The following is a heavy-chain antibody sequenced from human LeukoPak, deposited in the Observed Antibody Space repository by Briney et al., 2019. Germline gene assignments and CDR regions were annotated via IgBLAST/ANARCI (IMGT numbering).Heavy chain of an antibody. CDR2: MSYVGSNK. CDR1: GFTFSSYA. Sequence: GGSLRLSCAATGFTFSSYAMLWVRKAPGKVLEWVAVMSYVGSNKYYADSVKGRFTISRDNSKNTLYLQMNSLRAEDTAVYYCARLLAGSGYARDAFDIWGQGTMVTVSS. CDR3: ARLLAGSGYARDAFDI. J-gene: IGHJ3*02. D-gene: IGHD3-22*01. V-gene: IGHV3-30*04.